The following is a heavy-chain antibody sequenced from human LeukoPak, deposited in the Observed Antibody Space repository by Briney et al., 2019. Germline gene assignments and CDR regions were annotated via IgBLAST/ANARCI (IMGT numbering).Heavy chain of an antibody. V-gene: IGHV4-30-4*08. D-gene: IGHD6-13*01. Sequence: SQTLSLTCTVSGGSISSGDYYWSWIRQPPGKGLEWIGYIYYSGSTYYNPSLKSRVTISVDTSKNQFSLKLSSVTAADTAVYYCARVKAAAATRWFDPWGKGTLVTVSS. CDR3: ARVKAAAATRWFDP. J-gene: IGHJ5*02. CDR2: IYYSGST. CDR1: GGSISSGDYY.